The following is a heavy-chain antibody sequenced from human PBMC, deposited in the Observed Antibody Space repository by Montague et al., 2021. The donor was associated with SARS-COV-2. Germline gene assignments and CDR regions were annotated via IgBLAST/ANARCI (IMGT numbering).Heavy chain of an antibody. V-gene: IGHV4-31*03. D-gene: IGHD6-13*01. CDR3: ARDVGWYSSSWFDY. J-gene: IGHJ4*02. CDR1: GGSISSGGYY. Sequence: TLSLTCTVSGGSISSGGYYWSWIRQHPGKGLEWIGYIYYSGSTYYNPSLKSRVTISVDTSKNQFSLKLSSVTAAATAVYYCARDVGWYSSSWFDYWGQGTLVTVSS. CDR2: IYYSGST.